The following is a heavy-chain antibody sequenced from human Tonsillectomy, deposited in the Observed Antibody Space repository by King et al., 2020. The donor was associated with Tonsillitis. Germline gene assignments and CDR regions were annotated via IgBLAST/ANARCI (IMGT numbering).Heavy chain of an antibody. V-gene: IGHV1-18*04. D-gene: IGHD7-27*01. CDR1: GYTFTNYH. CDR3: ARESNNWGNWFDP. Sequence: QLVQSGAEVKKPGASVKVSCKASGYTFTNYHINRVRLAPGQGLEWMGWINPYNANTNYAQKVQDRVTMTTDTSASTAYMELRSLRSDDTAVYYCARESNNWGNWFDPWGQGTLVTVSS. CDR2: INPYNANT. J-gene: IGHJ5*02.